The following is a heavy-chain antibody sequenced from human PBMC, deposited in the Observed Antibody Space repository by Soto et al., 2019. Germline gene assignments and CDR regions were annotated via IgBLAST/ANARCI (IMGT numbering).Heavy chain of an antibody. Sequence: PSETLSLTCTVSGGSISSYYWSWIRQPPGQGLEWIGYIYYSGTTDYNPSLKSRITISLDTSKNQFSLKLSSVTAADTAVYYCARARTLYYFDYWGQGTLVSVSS. CDR3: ARARTLYYFDY. CDR1: GGSISSYY. CDR2: IYYSGTT. V-gene: IGHV4-59*01. D-gene: IGHD1-7*01. J-gene: IGHJ4*02.